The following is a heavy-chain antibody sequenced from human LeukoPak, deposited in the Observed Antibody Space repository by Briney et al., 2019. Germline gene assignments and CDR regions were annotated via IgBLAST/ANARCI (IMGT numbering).Heavy chain of an antibody. J-gene: IGHJ4*02. CDR3: AREGAGATWSY. CDR1: GYTFTSYA. D-gene: IGHD1-26*01. CDR2: INAGNGNT. V-gene: IGHV1-3*01. Sequence: ASVKVSCKASGYTFTSYAMHWVRQAPGQRLEWMGWINAGNGNTKYSQKFQGRVTITRDTSASTAYMELRSLRSDDTAVYYCAREGAGATWSYWGQGTLVTVSS.